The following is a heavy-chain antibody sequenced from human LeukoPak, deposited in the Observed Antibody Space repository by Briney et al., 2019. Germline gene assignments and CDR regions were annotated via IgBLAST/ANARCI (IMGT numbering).Heavy chain of an antibody. CDR1: GYTLTELS. CDR3: ATVEVPLSFGEPRMDV. J-gene: IGHJ6*02. CDR2: FDPEDNEI. V-gene: IGHV1-24*01. Sequence: GASVKVSCKVSGYTLTELSMHWVRQAPGKGLEWMGGFDPEDNEIIYAQKFQGRVTMTEDTSTDTAYMELSSLRSDDTAVYYCATVEVPLSFGEPRMDVWGQGTTVTVSS. D-gene: IGHD3-10*01.